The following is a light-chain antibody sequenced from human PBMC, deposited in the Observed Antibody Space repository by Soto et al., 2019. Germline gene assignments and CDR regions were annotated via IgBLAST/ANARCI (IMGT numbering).Light chain of an antibody. V-gene: IGKV1-27*01. CDR2: SAS. Sequence: DIPMTQSPSSLSASVGDRVTITCRASQGISSYLAWYQQKPGKVPKLLIYSASTLQSWVPSRFSGSGSGTDFTLTISSRQPEDVATYYCQKCNSAPFTFGPGTKVDIK. J-gene: IGKJ3*01. CDR1: QGISSY. CDR3: QKCNSAPFT.